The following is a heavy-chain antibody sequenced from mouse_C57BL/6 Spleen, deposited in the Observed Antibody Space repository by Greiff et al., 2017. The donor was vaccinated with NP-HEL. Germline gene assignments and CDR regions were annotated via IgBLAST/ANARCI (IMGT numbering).Heavy chain of an antibody. J-gene: IGHJ2*01. CDR2: INPSNGGT. CDR3: ARYSSGYGDY. V-gene: IGHV1-53*01. Sequence: QVQLQQSGTELVKPGASVKLSCKASGYTFTSYWMHWVKQRPGQGLEWIGNINPSNGGTNYNEKFKSKATLTVDKSSSTAYMQRSSLTSEDSAVYDGARYSSGYGDYWGQAPLSQSAQ. D-gene: IGHD3-2*02. CDR1: GYTFTSYW.